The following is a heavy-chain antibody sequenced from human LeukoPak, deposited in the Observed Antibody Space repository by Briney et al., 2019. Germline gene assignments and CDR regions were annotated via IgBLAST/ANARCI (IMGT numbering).Heavy chain of an antibody. CDR1: GGSFSGYY. CDR2: INHSGST. Sequence: SETLSLTCAVYGGSFSGYYWSWIRQPPGKGLEWIGEINHSGSTNYNPSLKSRVTISVDTSKNQFSLKLSSVTAADTAVYYCARELPRDAFDIWGQGTMVTVSS. CDR3: ARELPRDAFDI. J-gene: IGHJ3*02. D-gene: IGHD1-7*01. V-gene: IGHV4-34*01.